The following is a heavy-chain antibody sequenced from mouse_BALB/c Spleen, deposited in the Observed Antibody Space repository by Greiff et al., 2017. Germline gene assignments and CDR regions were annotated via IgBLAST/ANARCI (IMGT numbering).Heavy chain of an antibody. CDR2: ISDGGSYT. CDR3: ARGGSSLYYFDY. CDR1: GFTFRDFY. D-gene: IGHD1-1*01. V-gene: IGHV5-4*02. J-gene: IGHJ2*01. Sequence: EVKLVESGGGLVKPGGSLKLSCAASGFTFRDFYMYWVRQTPEKRLEWVATISDGGSYTYYPDSVKGRFTISRDNAKNNLYLQMSSLKSEDTAMYYCARGGSSLYYFDYWGQGTTLTVSS.